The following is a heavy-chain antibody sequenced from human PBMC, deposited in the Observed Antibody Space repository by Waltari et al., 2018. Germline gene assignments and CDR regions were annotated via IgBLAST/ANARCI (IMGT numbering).Heavy chain of an antibody. CDR3: AGTRQWLAFDS. D-gene: IGHD6-19*01. CDR1: SDSISSYY. V-gene: IGHV4-59*08. Sequence: QVKLQESGPGLVKPSETLSLTCSVPSDSISSYYWSWIRQPPGKGVEWVGYIHHSGTRQYNPSLKSRLTISIDTSKNHFSLNLSSVTAADTAVYYCAGTRQWLAFDSWGQGTLVTVSS. CDR2: IHHSGTR. J-gene: IGHJ4*02.